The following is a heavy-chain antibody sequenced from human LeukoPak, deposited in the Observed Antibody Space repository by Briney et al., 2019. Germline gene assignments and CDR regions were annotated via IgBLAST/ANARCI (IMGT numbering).Heavy chain of an antibody. CDR3: ARVRGGSPRQVHFDY. J-gene: IGHJ4*02. V-gene: IGHV3-23*01. Sequence: PGGSLRLSCAASEFSFSTYAMSWVRQAPGKGLEWVAALTGSGEKTFYADSVKGRFTISRDNSKNTVFLQMSSLRADDTAAYYCARVRGGSPRQVHFDYWGQGTLVTVSS. CDR2: LTGSGEKT. D-gene: IGHD3-10*01. CDR1: EFSFSTYA.